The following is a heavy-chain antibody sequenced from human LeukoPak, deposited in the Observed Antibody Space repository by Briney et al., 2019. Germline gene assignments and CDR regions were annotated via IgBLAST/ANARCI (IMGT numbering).Heavy chain of an antibody. CDR1: GFTFSRSW. J-gene: IGHJ4*02. V-gene: IGHV3-7*01. D-gene: IGHD5-24*01. Sequence: PGGSLTLSCAGSGFTFSRSWMSWVRQAPGKGLEWVANIKQDGSEKYYVDSVKGRFTISRDNPKNLLFLQINSLRVEDTAVYYCARETPRRGETRDGYRWGQGTLVTVSS. CDR3: ARETPRRGETRDGYR. CDR2: IKQDGSEK.